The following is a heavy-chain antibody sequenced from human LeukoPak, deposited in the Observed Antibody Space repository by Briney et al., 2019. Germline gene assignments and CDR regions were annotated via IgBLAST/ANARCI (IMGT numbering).Heavy chain of an antibody. CDR1: GGSISSSNW. CDR3: ARVYGDYGAYSGGEFFDY. V-gene: IGHV4-4*02. CDR2: IYHSGST. Sequence: PSGTLSLTCAVSGGSISSSNWWSWVRQPPGKGLEWIGEIYHSGSTNYNPSLKSRVTISLDKSKNQFSLKLSSVTAADTAVYYCARVYGDYGAYSGGEFFDYWGQGTLVTVSS. D-gene: IGHD4-17*01. J-gene: IGHJ4*02.